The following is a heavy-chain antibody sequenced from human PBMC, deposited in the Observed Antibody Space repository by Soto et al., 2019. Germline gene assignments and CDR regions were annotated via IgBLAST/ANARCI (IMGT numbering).Heavy chain of an antibody. CDR1: GFTFSSYG. CDR3: ARDNYMTHFDY. CDR2: IKQDGSEK. Sequence: CGCRRLSCAAYGFTFSSYGMSCVRQAPGKGLEWVANIKQDGSEKYYVDSVKGRFTISRDNAKNSLYLQMNSLRAEDTAVYYCARDNYMTHFDYWGQGTLVTVSS. D-gene: IGHD1-1*01. V-gene: IGHV3-7*03. J-gene: IGHJ4*02.